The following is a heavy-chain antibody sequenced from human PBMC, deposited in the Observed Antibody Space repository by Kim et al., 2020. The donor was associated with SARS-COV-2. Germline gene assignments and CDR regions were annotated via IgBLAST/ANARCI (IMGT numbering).Heavy chain of an antibody. D-gene: IGHD6-13*01. CDR3: ARDLYSSSSYWFHP. Sequence: GGSLRLSCAASGFTVSSNYMSWVRQAPGKGLEWVSVMYSGGSTYYADSVRGRFTISRDNSKNTLYLQMNSLRAEDTAVYYCARDLYSSSSYWFHPWGQGTLVTVPS. CDR2: MYSGGST. CDR1: GFTVSSNY. J-gene: IGHJ5*02. V-gene: IGHV3-53*01.